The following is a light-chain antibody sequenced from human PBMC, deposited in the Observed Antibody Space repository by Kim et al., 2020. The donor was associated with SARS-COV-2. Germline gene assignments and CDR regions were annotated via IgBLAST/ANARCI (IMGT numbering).Light chain of an antibody. V-gene: IGLV1-44*01. CDR3: ATWDDSLHAWV. CDR1: RSNIGSNT. CDR2: NNN. J-gene: IGLJ3*02. Sequence: ELTQPPSASGTPGQRVTISSSGSRSNIGSNTVNWYQQLPGTAPKLLIYNNNQRPSGVPYRFSGSKSGTSASLAISGLQSEDEADYYCATWDDSLHAWVFGGGTQLTVL.